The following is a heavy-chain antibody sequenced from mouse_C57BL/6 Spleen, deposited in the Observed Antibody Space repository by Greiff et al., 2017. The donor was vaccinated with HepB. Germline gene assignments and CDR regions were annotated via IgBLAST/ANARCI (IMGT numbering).Heavy chain of an antibody. V-gene: IGHV3-6*01. CDR1: GYSITSGYY. J-gene: IGHJ4*01. D-gene: IGHD2-5*01. Sequence: EVKLMESGPGLVKPSQSLSLTCSVTGYSITSGYYWHWIRQFPGNKLEWLGYISYDGSNNYNPSLKNRISNTRDTSKNQFFLKLNSVTTEDTATYCCASLSNYRAMDYWGQGTSVTVSS. CDR2: ISYDGSN. CDR3: ASLSNYRAMDY.